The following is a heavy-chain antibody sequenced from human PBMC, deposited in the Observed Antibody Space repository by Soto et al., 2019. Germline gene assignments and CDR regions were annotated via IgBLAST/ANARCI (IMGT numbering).Heavy chain of an antibody. Sequence: QLQLQESGSGLVKPSQTLSLTCAVSGGSISSGGNSWSWIRQPPGTGLEWIGYIYHSGSTYYNPSLKSRVTISVDRSKNQFSLKLSSMTAADTAVYYCARARRMGWYFDLWGRGTLVTVSS. D-gene: IGHD2-8*01. CDR1: GGSISSGGNS. CDR3: ARARRMGWYFDL. V-gene: IGHV4-30-2*01. J-gene: IGHJ2*01. CDR2: IYHSGST.